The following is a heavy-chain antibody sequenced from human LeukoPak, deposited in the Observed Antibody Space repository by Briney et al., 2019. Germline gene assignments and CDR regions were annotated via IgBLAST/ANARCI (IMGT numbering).Heavy chain of an antibody. V-gene: IGHV5-51*01. CDR1: GFSFTSYW. Sequence: GESLKISCKVSGFSFTSYWIGWVRQMPGKGLEWMGIIYPDDSDTRYSPSFQGQVTISADKSISTAYLQWNSLEASDSAIYYCARRGDSDFRIDWGQGTLVTVSS. D-gene: IGHD2-21*02. CDR2: IYPDDSDT. CDR3: ARRGDSDFRID. J-gene: IGHJ4*02.